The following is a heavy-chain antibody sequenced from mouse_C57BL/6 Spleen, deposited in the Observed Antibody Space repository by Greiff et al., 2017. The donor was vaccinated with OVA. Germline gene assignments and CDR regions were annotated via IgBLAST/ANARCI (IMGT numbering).Heavy chain of an antibody. CDR2: INPSSGYT. D-gene: IGHD4-1*01. CDR3: LTLTGYFDY. Sequence: VQLQQSGAELARPGASVKMSCKASGYTFTSYTMHWVKQRPGQGLEWIGYINPSSGYTKYNQKFKDKATLTADKSSSTAYMQLSSLTSEDYAVYYCLTLTGYFDYWGQGTTLTVSP. CDR1: GYTFTSYT. J-gene: IGHJ2*01. V-gene: IGHV1-4*01.